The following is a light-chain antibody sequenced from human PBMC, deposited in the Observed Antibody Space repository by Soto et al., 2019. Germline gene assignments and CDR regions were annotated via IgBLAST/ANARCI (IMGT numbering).Light chain of an antibody. V-gene: IGKV3-15*01. Sequence: EIVMTQSPATLSVSPGERATLSCRASQSVSTNLAWYQHKPGQAHRLLIYGASTRATGIPARFSGSGSGTEFTLSISSLQSEDFAVYYCQQYNNWPPTFGGGTKVEIK. CDR3: QQYNNWPPT. J-gene: IGKJ4*01. CDR1: QSVSTN. CDR2: GAS.